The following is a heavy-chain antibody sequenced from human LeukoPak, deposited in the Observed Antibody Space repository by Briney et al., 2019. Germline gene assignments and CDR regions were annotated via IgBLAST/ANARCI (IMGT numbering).Heavy chain of an antibody. CDR1: GYSFTTYW. D-gene: IGHD3-22*01. J-gene: IGHJ4*02. V-gene: IGHV5-51*01. CDR2: IYPGDSDT. CDR3: ARRFKSTAYYDY. Sequence: GESLKISCKGSGYSFTTYWIAWVRQMPGKGLERMGIIYPGDSDTRYSPSFQGQVTISADKSISTAYLQWSSLKASDTAIYYCARRFKSTAYYDYWGQGTLVTVSS.